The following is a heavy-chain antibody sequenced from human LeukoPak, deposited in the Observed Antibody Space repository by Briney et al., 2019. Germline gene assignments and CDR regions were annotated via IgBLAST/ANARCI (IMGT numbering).Heavy chain of an antibody. D-gene: IGHD3-10*01. CDR2: ISSSSSTI. V-gene: IGHV3-48*01. J-gene: IGHJ4*02. CDR1: GFTFSSYS. Sequence: PGGSLRLSCAASGFTFSSYSMNWVRQAPGKGLEWVSYISSSSSTIYYADSVKGRFTISRDNSKNTLYLQMNSLRAEDTAVYYCAKDMRGGSGSSDYWGQGTLVTVSS. CDR3: AKDMRGGSGSSDY.